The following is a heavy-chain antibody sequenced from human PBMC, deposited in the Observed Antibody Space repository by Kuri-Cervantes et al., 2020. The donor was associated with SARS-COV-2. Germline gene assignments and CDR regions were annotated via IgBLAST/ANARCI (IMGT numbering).Heavy chain of an antibody. J-gene: IGHJ6*04. CDR1: GGSFSGYY. D-gene: IGHD5-18*01. CDR3: ARGRRGYSYLAADD. CDR2: INHSGST. V-gene: IGHV4-34*01. Sequence: SQTLSLTCSVYGGSFSGYYWSWLRQPPGKGLEWIGEINHSGSTNYNPSLKSRVTISVDTSKNQFSLKLSSVTAADTAVYYCARGRRGYSYLAADDWGKGTTVTVSS.